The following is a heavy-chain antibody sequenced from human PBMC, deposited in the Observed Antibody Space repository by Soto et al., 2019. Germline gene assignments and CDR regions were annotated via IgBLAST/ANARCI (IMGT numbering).Heavy chain of an antibody. D-gene: IGHD2-2*02. J-gene: IGHJ4*02. V-gene: IGHV1-18*01. CDR3: AGIRCSSTSCYTHSDY. CDR2: ISAYNGNT. CDR1: GYTFTSYG. Sequence: RASVKVSCKASGYTFTSYGISWVRQAPGQGLEWMGWISAYNGNTNYAQKLQGRVTMTTDTSTSTAYMELRSLRSDDTAVYYCAGIRCSSTSCYTHSDYWGQGTLVTVSS.